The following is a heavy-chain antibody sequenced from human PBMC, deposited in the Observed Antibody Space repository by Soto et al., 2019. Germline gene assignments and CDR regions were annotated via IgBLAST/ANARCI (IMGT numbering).Heavy chain of an antibody. Sequence: EVQLVESGGGLVKPGGSLRLSCAASGFTFSSYSMNWVRQAPGKGLEWVSSISSSSSYIYYADSVKGRFTISRDNAKNSLYLQMTSLRAEDTAVYYCAREDYYGSGRYYGGQDAFDIWGQGTMVTVSS. D-gene: IGHD3-10*01. CDR2: ISSSSSYI. J-gene: IGHJ3*02. CDR1: GFTFSSYS. CDR3: AREDYYGSGRYYGGQDAFDI. V-gene: IGHV3-21*01.